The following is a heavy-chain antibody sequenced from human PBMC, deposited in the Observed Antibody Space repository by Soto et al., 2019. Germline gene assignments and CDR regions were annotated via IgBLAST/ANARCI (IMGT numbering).Heavy chain of an antibody. J-gene: IGHJ4*02. CDR3: AKDHEGVVVVVAALIDY. CDR2: ISGSGGST. CDR1: GFTFSSYA. Sequence: PGGSLRLSCAASGFTFSSYAMSWVRQAPGKGLEWVSAISGSGGSTYYADSVKGRFTISRDNSKNTLYLQMNSLRAEDTAVYYCAKDHEGVVVVVAALIDYWGQGTLVTVSS. V-gene: IGHV3-23*01. D-gene: IGHD2-15*01.